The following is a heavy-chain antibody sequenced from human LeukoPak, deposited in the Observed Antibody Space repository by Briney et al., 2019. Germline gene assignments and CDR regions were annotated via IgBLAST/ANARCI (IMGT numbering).Heavy chain of an antibody. V-gene: IGHV1-69*02. CDR3: ARGLYYDILTGYSPYYYYYMDV. CDR2: IIPILGIA. D-gene: IGHD3-9*01. J-gene: IGHJ6*03. Sequence: SVKVSCKASGGTFSSYTISWVRQAPGQGLEWMGRIIPILGIANYAQKFQGRVTITADKSTSTAYMELSSLRSEYTAVYYCARGLYYDILTGYSPYYYYYMDVWGKGTTVTVSS. CDR1: GGTFSSYT.